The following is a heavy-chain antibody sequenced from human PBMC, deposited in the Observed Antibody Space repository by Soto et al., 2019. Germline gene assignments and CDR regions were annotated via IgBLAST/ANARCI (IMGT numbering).Heavy chain of an antibody. CDR1: GYTFTSYG. D-gene: IGHD4-17*01. V-gene: IGHV1-18*01. J-gene: IGHJ6*03. CDR3: ARVLYGDYGYYYYYMDV. Sequence: ASVKVSCKASGYTFTSYGISWVRQAPGQGLEWMGWISAYNGNTNYAQKLQGRVTMTTDTSTSTAYMELRSLRSDDTAVYYCARVLYGDYGYYYYYMDVWGKGTTVTVSS. CDR2: ISAYNGNT.